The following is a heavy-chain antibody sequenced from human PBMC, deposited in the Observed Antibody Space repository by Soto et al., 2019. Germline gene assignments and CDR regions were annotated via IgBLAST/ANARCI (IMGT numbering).Heavy chain of an antibody. V-gene: IGHV3-33*01. CDR3: ARVKQGRGGYDSPFYY. J-gene: IGHJ4*02. Sequence: QVQLVESGGGVVQPGGSLRLSCAPSGFIFSSYGMHWVRQAPGKGLEWVAVIRYDGSKTYYEDSVKGRFTISRDNSKNTLYLQMNSRRAEDTAVYYCARVKQGRGGYDSPFYYWGQGTLVTVAS. CDR1: GFIFSSYG. CDR2: IRYDGSKT. D-gene: IGHD3-3*01.